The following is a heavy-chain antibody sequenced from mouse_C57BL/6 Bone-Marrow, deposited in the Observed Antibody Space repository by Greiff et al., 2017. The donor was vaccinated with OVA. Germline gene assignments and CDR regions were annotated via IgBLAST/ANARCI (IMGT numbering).Heavy chain of an antibody. CDR2: IYPRSGNT. Sequence: QVQLQQSGAELARPGASVKLSCKASGYTFTSYGISWVKQRTGQGLEWIGEIYPRSGNTYYNEKFKGKATLTADKSSSTAYMELRSLTSEDSAVYFCASRGMVTTRRRLAMDYWGQGTSVTVSS. V-gene: IGHV1-81*01. J-gene: IGHJ4*01. D-gene: IGHD2-2*01. CDR1: GYTFTSYG. CDR3: ASRGMVTTRRRLAMDY.